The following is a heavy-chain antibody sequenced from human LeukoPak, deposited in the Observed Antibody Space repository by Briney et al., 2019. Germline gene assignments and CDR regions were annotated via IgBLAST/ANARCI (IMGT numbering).Heavy chain of an antibody. Sequence: PGGSLRLSCAASGFTFSSYGMHWVRQAPGKGLEWVAVISYDGSNKYYADSVKGRFTISRDNFKNTLYLQMNSLRAEDTAVYYCAKDPYDSSGYYFPGAFDIWGQGTMVTVSS. CDR1: GFTFSSYG. V-gene: IGHV3-30*18. CDR2: ISYDGSNK. CDR3: AKDPYDSSGYYFPGAFDI. D-gene: IGHD3-22*01. J-gene: IGHJ3*02.